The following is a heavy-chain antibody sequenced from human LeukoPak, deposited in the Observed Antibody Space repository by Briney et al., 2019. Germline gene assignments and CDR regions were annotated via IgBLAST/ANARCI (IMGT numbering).Heavy chain of an antibody. Sequence: SETLSLTCTVSGGSVSSGFYYWSWIRQPPGKGLEWIGYIYYSGSTNYNPSLKSRVTISVDTSKNQFSLKLRSVTAADTAVYYCARTDALYCSSTSCYDYWGQGTLVAVSS. CDR2: IYYSGST. V-gene: IGHV4-61*01. CDR3: ARTDALYCSSTSCYDY. CDR1: GGSVSSGFYY. J-gene: IGHJ4*02. D-gene: IGHD2-2*01.